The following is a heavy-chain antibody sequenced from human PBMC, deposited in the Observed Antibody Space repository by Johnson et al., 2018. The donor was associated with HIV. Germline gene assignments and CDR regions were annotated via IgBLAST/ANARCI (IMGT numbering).Heavy chain of an antibody. Sequence: EVQLVESGGGLVKPGGSLRLSCAASGFTFSSYDMHWVRQATGKGLEWVSAIGTAGDTYYPGSVKGRFTISRDNSKNTLYLQMNSLRAEDTAVYYCARDGWGSRGWDDAFDIWGQGTMVTVSS. CDR1: GFTFSSYD. CDR2: IGTAGDT. J-gene: IGHJ3*02. CDR3: ARDGWGSRGWDDAFDI. V-gene: IGHV3-13*01. D-gene: IGHD6-19*01.